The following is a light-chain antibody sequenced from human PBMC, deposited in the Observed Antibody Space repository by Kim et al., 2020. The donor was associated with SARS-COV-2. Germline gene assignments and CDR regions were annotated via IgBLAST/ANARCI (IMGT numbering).Light chain of an antibody. V-gene: IGLV2-11*01. CDR2: YVN. CDR1: SDDVGRYNY. J-gene: IGLJ3*02. Sequence: GQSITISGTGTSDDVGRYNYVSWNQQSPGKAPRLLIYYVNERPSGVPARFSGSKAGNTASLTISGLQAEDEADYYCCSYADRYTWVFGGGTTLTVL. CDR3: CSYADRYTWV.